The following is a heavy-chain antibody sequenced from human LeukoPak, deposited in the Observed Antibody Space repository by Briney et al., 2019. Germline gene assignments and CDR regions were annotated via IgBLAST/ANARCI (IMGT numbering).Heavy chain of an antibody. D-gene: IGHD3-10*01. CDR3: ARSGGSGSYSY. CDR1: GGYINSYY. CDR2: TYYTGST. V-gene: IGHV4-59*01. J-gene: IGHJ4*02. Sequence: SETLSLTCTVSGGYINSYYWSWIRQPPGKGLEWIGYTYYTGSTYYNPSLKSRVTISVDTSKTQLSLKLSSVTAADTAVYYCARSGGSGSYSYWGQGTQVTVSS.